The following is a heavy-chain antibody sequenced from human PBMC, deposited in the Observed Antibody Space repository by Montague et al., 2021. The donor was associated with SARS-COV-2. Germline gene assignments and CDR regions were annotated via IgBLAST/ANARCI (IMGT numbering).Heavy chain of an antibody. Sequence: SETLSFTCAVYGGSFSDNYWSWIRKPPRKGLEWIGEINHRGTSNYNPSLKSRVPISVDTSKNQFSLYLGSVTAADTAVYYCARGRQHFNMIVVVMTGGEYYFDYWGQGTLVTVSS. J-gene: IGHJ4*02. D-gene: IGHD3-22*01. CDR1: GGSFSDNY. CDR3: ARGRQHFNMIVVVMTGGEYYFDY. V-gene: IGHV4-34*01. CDR2: INHRGTS.